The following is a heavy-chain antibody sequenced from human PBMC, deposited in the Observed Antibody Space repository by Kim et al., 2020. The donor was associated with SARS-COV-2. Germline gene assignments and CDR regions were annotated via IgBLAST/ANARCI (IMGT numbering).Heavy chain of an antibody. CDR3: ARGGRGYSYGRGYFDY. CDR2: ISSSSATI. V-gene: IGHV3-11*01. CDR1: GFTFSDYF. J-gene: IGHJ4*01. D-gene: IGHD5-18*01. Sequence: GSLRLSCETSGFTFSDYFMSWIRQAPGKGLEWVSYISSSSATIDYSDSVKGRFTISRDSAKNSLYLQVNSLRAEDTAVYYCARGGRGYSYGRGYFDYWG.